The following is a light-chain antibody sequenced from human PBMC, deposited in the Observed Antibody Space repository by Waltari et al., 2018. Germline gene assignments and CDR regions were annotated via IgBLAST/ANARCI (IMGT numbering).Light chain of an antibody. CDR3: CSYAGSSTYV. J-gene: IGLJ1*01. CDR1: SSDGGHYYL. V-gene: IGLV2-23*01. CDR2: AGS. Sequence: QSALTQPASVSGSPGQSLTIPCTGTSSDGGHYYLVPWYQPHPGKAPKLMISAGSKRPPGVSNRFSGSKSGNTASLTISGLQAEDEADYYCCSYAGSSTYVFGTGTKVTVL.